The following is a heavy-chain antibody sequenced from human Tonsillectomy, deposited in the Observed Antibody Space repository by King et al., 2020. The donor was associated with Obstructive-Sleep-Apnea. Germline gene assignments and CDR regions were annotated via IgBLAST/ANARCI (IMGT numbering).Heavy chain of an antibody. CDR3: ARSISPGYSGTPAGY. D-gene: IGHD5-12*01. Sequence: VQLVESGGGLVQPVGSLRLSCAASGFTFSSYWMNWVRQAPGKGLEWVANVQQDGSEGYYVGSVKGRFTISRDNAKNSLYLKMNSLRAEDTAVYYCARSISPGYSGTPAGYWGQGTLVTVSS. J-gene: IGHJ4*02. CDR2: VQQDGSEG. V-gene: IGHV3-7*01. CDR1: GFTFSSYW.